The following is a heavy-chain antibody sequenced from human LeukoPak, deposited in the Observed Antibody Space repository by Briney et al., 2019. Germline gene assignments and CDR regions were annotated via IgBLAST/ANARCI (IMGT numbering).Heavy chain of an antibody. CDR2: ISYSGNT. Sequence: PSETLSLTCTVSGGSIISSSYYWVWIRQSPGKGLEWIGTISYSGNTYYNPSLKSRVTISVDTSKNQFSLQLTSVTAADTAVYYCARSDSSSSLVLGSYYGMDVWGQGTTVTVSS. D-gene: IGHD6-6*01. CDR3: ARSDSSSSLVLGSYYGMDV. V-gene: IGHV4-39*01. J-gene: IGHJ6*02. CDR1: GGSIISSSYY.